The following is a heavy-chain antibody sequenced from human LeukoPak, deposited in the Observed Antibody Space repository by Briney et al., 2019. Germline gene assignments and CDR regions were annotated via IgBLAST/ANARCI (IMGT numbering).Heavy chain of an antibody. CDR1: GGSISSSSYY. CDR2: IYYSGST. Sequence: SSETLSLTCTVSGGSISSSSYYWGWIRQPPGKGLEWIGSIYYSGSTYYNPPLKSRVTMSLDTSKNQFSLKLSSVTAADTAVYYCARGLRGDLDYWGQGTLVTVSS. CDR3: ARGLRGDLDY. D-gene: IGHD2-21*01. V-gene: IGHV4-39*07. J-gene: IGHJ4*02.